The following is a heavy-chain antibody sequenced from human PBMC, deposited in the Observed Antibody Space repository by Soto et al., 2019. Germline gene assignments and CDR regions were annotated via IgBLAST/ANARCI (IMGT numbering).Heavy chain of an antibody. CDR1: GFSLSTSGVG. CDR2: IYWDDDK. D-gene: IGHD2-15*01. CDR3: AHSFVVVVAATVPYYFDY. Sequence: SGPTLVNPTQTLTLTCTFSGFSLSTSGVGVGWIRQPPGKALEWLALIYWDDDKRYSPSLKSRLTITKDTSKNQVVLTMTNMDPVDTATYYCAHSFVVVVAATVPYYFDYWGQGTLVTVSS. V-gene: IGHV2-5*02. J-gene: IGHJ4*02.